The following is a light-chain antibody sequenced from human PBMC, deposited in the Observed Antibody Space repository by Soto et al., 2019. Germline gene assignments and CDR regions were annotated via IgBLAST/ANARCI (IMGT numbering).Light chain of an antibody. CDR3: QRRGKGPRT. CDR1: QSVSNY. CDR2: DAS. J-gene: IGKJ2*01. Sequence: EIVLTQSPATLSLSPGERATLSCRASQSVSNYLAWYQQKPGQAPRLLIYDASNRATEIPARFSGSGSGTDFTLTISSLESEDFGVYYCQRRGKGPRTFGQGTKLEIK. V-gene: IGKV3-11*01.